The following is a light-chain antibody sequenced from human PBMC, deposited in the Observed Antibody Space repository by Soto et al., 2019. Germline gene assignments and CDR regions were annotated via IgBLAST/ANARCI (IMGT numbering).Light chain of an antibody. CDR2: DAS. J-gene: IGKJ4*01. Sequence: EIVLTQSPATLSLSPGERATLSCRASQSVSSYLAWYQQKPGQAPRLLIYDASSRATGIPARFSGSGSGTDFTLTISSLEPEDFAVYYCQQRSDWPSTFGGGTPVQIK. V-gene: IGKV3-11*01. CDR3: QQRSDWPST. CDR1: QSVSSY.